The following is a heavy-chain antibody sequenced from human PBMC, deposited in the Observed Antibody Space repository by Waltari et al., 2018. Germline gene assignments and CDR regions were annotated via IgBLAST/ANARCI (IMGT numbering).Heavy chain of an antibody. CDR1: GVSIGVTGYC. J-gene: IGHJ4*02. Sequence: QLQLQLSGPGLVKPSEPLSLTCPVSGVSIGVTGYCWGWIRRPPGRGLESIGHFCHGGKTYYNPSLRNRLSMSEAPSTSHFSLKLSFMSAPDTAVYYCARLSAALDDFYFYDYWGLGIPVTVSS. CDR3: ARLSAALDDFYFYDY. CDR2: FCHGGKT. D-gene: IGHD1-1*01. V-gene: IGHV4-39*02.